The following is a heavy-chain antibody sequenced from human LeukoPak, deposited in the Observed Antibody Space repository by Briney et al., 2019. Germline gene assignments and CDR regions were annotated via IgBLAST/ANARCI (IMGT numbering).Heavy chain of an antibody. J-gene: IGHJ4*02. CDR1: GLTFSKFA. Sequence: GRSLRPSCAASGLTFSKFAVHWVRQAPGKGLEWVAVISYDGASKYYGDSVKGRFTISRDNSIHTVYLQMNSLRPEDTAVYYCASDPPYSSGWYGLDYWGQGTLVTVSS. V-gene: IGHV3-30-3*01. CDR3: ASDPPYSSGWYGLDY. CDR2: ISYDGASK. D-gene: IGHD6-19*01.